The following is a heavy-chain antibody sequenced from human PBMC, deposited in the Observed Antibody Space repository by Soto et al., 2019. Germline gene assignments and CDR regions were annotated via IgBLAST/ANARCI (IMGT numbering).Heavy chain of an antibody. J-gene: IGHJ6*04. CDR3: ARDLGDTAMAPYYYYYGMDV. Sequence: ASVKVSCKASGYTFTSYYMHWVRQAPGRGLEWMGIINPSGGSTSYAQKFQGRVTMTRDTSTSTVYMELSSLRSEDTAVYYCARDLGDTAMAPYYYYYGMDVWGKGTTVTVSS. CDR1: GYTFTSYY. D-gene: IGHD5-18*01. CDR2: INPSGGST. V-gene: IGHV1-46*01.